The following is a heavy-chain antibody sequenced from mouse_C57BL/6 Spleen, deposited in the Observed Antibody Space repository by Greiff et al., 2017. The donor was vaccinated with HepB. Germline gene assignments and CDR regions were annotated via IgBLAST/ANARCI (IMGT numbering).Heavy chain of an antibody. CDR2: IHPNSGST. Sequence: VQLQQPGAELVKPGASVKLSCKASGYTFTSYWMHWVKQRPGQGLEWIGMIHPNSGSTNYNEKFKSKATLTVDKSSSTAYMQLSSLTSEDSAVYYCAREPGRSITYFDYWGQGTTLTVSS. V-gene: IGHV1-64*01. D-gene: IGHD1-2*01. J-gene: IGHJ2*01. CDR1: GYTFTSYW. CDR3: AREPGRSITYFDY.